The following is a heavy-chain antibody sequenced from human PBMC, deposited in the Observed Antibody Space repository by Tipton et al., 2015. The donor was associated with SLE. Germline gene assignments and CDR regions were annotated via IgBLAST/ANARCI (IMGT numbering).Heavy chain of an antibody. CDR2: IYYRGSPYYREST. V-gene: IGHV4-59*01. CDR1: GGSIRSYY. D-gene: IGHD5-12*01. CDR3: ARNRYRGYAAETNYYNYYYLDV. Sequence: TLSLTCTVSGGSIRSYYWSWIRLTPGKGLEWIGDIYYRGSPYYRESTTYNPSLESRATMSLDTPKNQFSLKLNSATAADTAVYYCARNRYRGYAAETNYYNYYYLDVWGKGTTVTVSS. J-gene: IGHJ6*03.